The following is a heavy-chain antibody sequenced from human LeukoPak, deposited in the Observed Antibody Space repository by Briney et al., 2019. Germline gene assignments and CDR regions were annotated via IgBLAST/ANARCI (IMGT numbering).Heavy chain of an antibody. CDR2: IIPIFGTA. J-gene: IGHJ4*02. D-gene: IGHD5-12*01. CDR3: VRDGDAGYDSFDY. CDR1: GGTFSSYA. Sequence: SVKVSCKASGGTFSSYAISWVRQAPGQGLEWMGGIIPIFGTANYAQKFQGRVTITAVKSTSTAYMELSSLRSEDTAVYYCVRDGDAGYDSFDYWGQGTLVTVSS. V-gene: IGHV1-69*06.